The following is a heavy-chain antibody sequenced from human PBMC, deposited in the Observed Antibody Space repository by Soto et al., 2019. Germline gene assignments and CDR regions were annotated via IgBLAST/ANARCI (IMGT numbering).Heavy chain of an antibody. CDR1: GGTFSSYA. Sequence: SVKVSCKASGGTFSSYAISWVRQAPGQGLEWMGGIIPIFGTANYAQKFQGRVTITADESTSTAYMELSSLRSEDTAVYYCATTTNIVVVPAAAWLMDYWGQGTLVTVPQ. CDR2: IIPIFGTA. D-gene: IGHD2-2*01. J-gene: IGHJ4*02. CDR3: ATTTNIVVVPAAAWLMDY. V-gene: IGHV1-69*13.